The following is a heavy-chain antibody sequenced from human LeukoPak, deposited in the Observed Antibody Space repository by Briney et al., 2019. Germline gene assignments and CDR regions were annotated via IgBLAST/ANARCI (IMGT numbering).Heavy chain of an antibody. J-gene: IGHJ5*02. V-gene: IGHV1-69*01. CDR1: GGTFTTHA. CDR3: ARESRRSSWYGGNWFDP. D-gene: IGHD6-13*01. CDR2: IIPIFGAA. Sequence: GSSVKVSCKASGGTFTTHAITWVRQAPGQGLEWMGGIIPIFGAADYAQKFQGRVTITADESTSTAYMEVRSLRSEDTAVYYCARESRRSSWYGGNWFDPWGQGTLVTVSS.